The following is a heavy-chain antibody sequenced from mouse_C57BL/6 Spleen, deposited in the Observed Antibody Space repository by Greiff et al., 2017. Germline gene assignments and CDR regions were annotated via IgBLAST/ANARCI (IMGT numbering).Heavy chain of an antibody. Sequence: QVQLQQPGAELVRPGSSVKLSCKASGYTFTSYWMDWVKQRPGQGLEWIGNIYPSDSETHYNQKFKDKATLTVDKSSSTAYMQLSSLTSEDSAVYYCARSGDGYSYYFDYRGQGTTLTVSS. CDR1: GYTFTSYW. J-gene: IGHJ2*01. CDR3: ARSGDGYSYYFDY. CDR2: IYPSDSET. V-gene: IGHV1-61*01. D-gene: IGHD2-3*01.